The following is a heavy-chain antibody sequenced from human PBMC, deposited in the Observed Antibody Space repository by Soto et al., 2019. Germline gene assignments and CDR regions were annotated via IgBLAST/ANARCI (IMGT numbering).Heavy chain of an antibody. D-gene: IGHD4-17*01. CDR1: GGSISSYY. J-gene: IGHJ4*02. CDR2: IYYSGST. Sequence: QVQLQESGPGLVKPSETLSLTCTVSGGSISSYYWSWIRQPPGKGLEWIGYIYYSGSTNYNPSLKSRVTISVDTSKTQFSLKLSSVTAADTAVYYCARGHDYGDYVAVYYFDYWGQGTLVTVSS. CDR3: ARGHDYGDYVAVYYFDY. V-gene: IGHV4-59*01.